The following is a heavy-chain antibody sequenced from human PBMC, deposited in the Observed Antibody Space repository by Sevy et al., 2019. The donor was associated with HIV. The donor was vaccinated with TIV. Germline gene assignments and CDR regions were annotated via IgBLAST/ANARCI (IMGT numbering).Heavy chain of an antibody. Sequence: SKTLSLTCAVSGYSISSGYYWGWIRQPPGRGLEWIGSISHSGGTYYNPSLKGRFTISVDTSKNQFSLKLSSVTAADTAVYYCARSVSGFDYWGQGTLVTVSS. CDR1: GYSISSGYY. J-gene: IGHJ4*02. CDR3: ARSVSGFDY. V-gene: IGHV4-38-2*01. D-gene: IGHD3-16*01. CDR2: ISHSGGT.